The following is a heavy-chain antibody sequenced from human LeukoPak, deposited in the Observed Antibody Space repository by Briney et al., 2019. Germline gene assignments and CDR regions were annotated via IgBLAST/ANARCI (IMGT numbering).Heavy chain of an antibody. V-gene: IGHV3-74*01. J-gene: IGHJ3*01. CDR3: ARAPDSGTYNSGAFDV. Sequence: GGSLRLSCEASGFIFRNSGMHWVRQAPGKGLVWLSRVYSDGSSTSYVDSVKGRFTISRDNAKNTLYLQLNSLRAEDTAVYYCARAPDSGTYNSGAFDVWGHGTMVTVSS. D-gene: IGHD1-26*01. CDR1: GFIFRNSG. CDR2: VYSDGSST.